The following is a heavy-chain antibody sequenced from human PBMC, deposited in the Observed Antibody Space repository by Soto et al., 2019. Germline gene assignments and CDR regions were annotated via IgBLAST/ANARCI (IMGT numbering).Heavy chain of an antibody. D-gene: IGHD6-13*01. CDR3: ARDIGIAAAGVFDY. CDR2: ITNDGSNT. Sequence: GGSPRLCCAASGFTFSSYGMHWVRQAPGKGLVWVSRITNDGSNTNYADSVKGRFTISRDNSKNTLYLQMNSLRAEDTAVYYCARDIGIAAAGVFDYWGQGTLVTVSS. CDR1: GFTFSSYG. V-gene: IGHV3-74*01. J-gene: IGHJ4*02.